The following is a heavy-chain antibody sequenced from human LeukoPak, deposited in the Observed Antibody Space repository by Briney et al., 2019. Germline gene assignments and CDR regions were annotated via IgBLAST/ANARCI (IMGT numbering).Heavy chain of an antibody. CDR1: GGSFSGYY. J-gene: IGHJ4*02. V-gene: IGHV4-34*01. Sequence: SETLSLTCAVYGGSFSGYYWSWIRQPPGKGLERIGEINHSGSTNYNPSLKSRVTISVDTSKNQFSLKLSSVTAADTAVYYCARRPMVRGVNTRFDYWGQGTLVTVSS. D-gene: IGHD3-10*01. CDR2: INHSGST. CDR3: ARRPMVRGVNTRFDY.